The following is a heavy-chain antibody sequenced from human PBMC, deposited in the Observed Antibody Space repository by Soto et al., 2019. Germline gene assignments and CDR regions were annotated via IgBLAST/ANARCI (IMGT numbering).Heavy chain of an antibody. J-gene: IGHJ3*02. V-gene: IGHV3-74*01. CDR1: WFTFGSFW. CDR3: ARDQEYSSGWDDAFDI. Sequence: WGVLRLPWAAFWFTFGSFWGHWVRQAPGKGLVWVSRINSDGSSTSYADSVKGRFTISRDNAKNTLYLQMNSLRAEDTAVYYCARDQEYSSGWDDAFDIWGQGTMVTVSS. CDR2: INSDGSST. D-gene: IGHD6-19*01.